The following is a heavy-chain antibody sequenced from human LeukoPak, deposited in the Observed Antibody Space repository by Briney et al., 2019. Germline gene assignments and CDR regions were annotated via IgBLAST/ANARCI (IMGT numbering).Heavy chain of an antibody. V-gene: IGHV3-53*01. CDR1: GFTVSSNY. CDR3: AKGSDRSGSYYLDY. D-gene: IGHD3-10*01. Sequence: GGSLRLSCAASGFTVSSNYMSWVRQAPGKGLEWVSVIYSGGSTYYADSVKGRFTISRDNSKNTLYLQMNRLRAGDTAVYYCAKGSDRSGSYYLDYWGQGTLVTVSS. CDR2: IYSGGST. J-gene: IGHJ4*02.